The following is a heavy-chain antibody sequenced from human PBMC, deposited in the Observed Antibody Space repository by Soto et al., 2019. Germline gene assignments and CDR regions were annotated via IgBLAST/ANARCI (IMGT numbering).Heavy chain of an antibody. Sequence: ASVKVSCKASTYTFTNYAISWVRQAPGQGLEWMGWVSTYNGNTNYAQKLQGRVTMTTDTSTSTAYMELRSLRSDDTAVYYCVREDRYYYSMDVWGNGNTVTVSS. V-gene: IGHV1-18*01. CDR3: VREDRYYYSMDV. J-gene: IGHJ6*03. CDR1: TYTFTNYA. CDR2: VSTYNGNT.